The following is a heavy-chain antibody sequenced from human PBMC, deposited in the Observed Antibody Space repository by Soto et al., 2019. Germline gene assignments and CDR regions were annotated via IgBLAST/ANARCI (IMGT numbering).Heavy chain of an antibody. CDR1: GFTFSSYW. V-gene: IGHV3-7*01. CDR2: IKQDGSEK. D-gene: IGHD3-3*01. Sequence: GGSLRLSCAASGFTFSSYWMSWVRQAPGKGLEWVANIKQDGSEKYYVDSVKGRFTISRDNAKNSLYLQMNSLRAEDTAVYYCARVLPQFGVVIYYFDYWGQGTLVTVSS. CDR3: ARVLPQFGVVIYYFDY. J-gene: IGHJ4*02.